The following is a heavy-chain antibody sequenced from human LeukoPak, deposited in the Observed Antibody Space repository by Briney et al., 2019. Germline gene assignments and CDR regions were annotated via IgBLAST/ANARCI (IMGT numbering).Heavy chain of an antibody. CDR1: AGSLTNYF. D-gene: IGHD3-22*01. V-gene: IGHV4-34*01. CDR3: GIFMDVVPGTMS. Sequence: PSETLSLTCGVYAGSLTNYFCHWIRQAPGKGLEWVGEISHGGITKHNPSLKSRVTMSQDTSKRQFSLKMNSMTAADTGVYYCGIFMDVVPGTMSWGLGTLVTVFS. CDR2: ISHGGIT. J-gene: IGHJ4*02.